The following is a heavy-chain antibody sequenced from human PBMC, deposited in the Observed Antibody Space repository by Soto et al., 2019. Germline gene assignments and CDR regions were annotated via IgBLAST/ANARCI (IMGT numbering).Heavy chain of an antibody. Sequence: EVQLLESGGGLVQPGGSLRLSCAASTFTFTSYAMTWVRQAPGKGLEWVSSVTGNGGGTYYAESVKGRFTISRDNPKSTLYLQMNSLRVEDTAVYYCAKDITPTHLTSPKGGFDLWGRGTPVTVSS. D-gene: IGHD3-10*01. V-gene: IGHV3-23*01. CDR1: TFTFTSYA. CDR2: VTGNGGGT. CDR3: AKDITPTHLTSPKGGFDL. J-gene: IGHJ2*01.